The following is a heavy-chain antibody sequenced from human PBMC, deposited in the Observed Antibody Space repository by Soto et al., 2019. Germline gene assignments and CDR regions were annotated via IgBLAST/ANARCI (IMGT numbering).Heavy chain of an antibody. V-gene: IGHV3-23*01. CDR1: GFTFSNYA. J-gene: IGHJ3*01. D-gene: IGHD3-3*02. CDR2: IGGGDDI. CDR3: AKDSISYNGIYDAFDV. Sequence: VQLLESGGGLVQPGGSLRLSCEASGFTFSNYAMAWVRQTPGEGPEWVSTIGGGDDIFYAESVQGRFIISRDDSRSTMYLQMDNLRVEDTAIYFCAKDSISYNGIYDAFDVWGQGTVVPVSS.